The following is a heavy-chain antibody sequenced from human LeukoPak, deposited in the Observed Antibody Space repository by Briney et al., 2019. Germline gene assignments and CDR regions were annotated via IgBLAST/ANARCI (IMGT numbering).Heavy chain of an antibody. Sequence: SETLSLTCSVSGGSISTYYWSWVRQPPGKGPEWIGYIHYSGSSNYNPSLKSRVTISKDTSKNQFSLKLSSVTAADTALYFCARHRGVADAFDFWGHGTMVTVSS. CDR3: ARHRGVADAFDF. CDR2: IHYSGSS. CDR1: GGSISTYY. D-gene: IGHD3-10*01. J-gene: IGHJ3*01. V-gene: IGHV4-59*01.